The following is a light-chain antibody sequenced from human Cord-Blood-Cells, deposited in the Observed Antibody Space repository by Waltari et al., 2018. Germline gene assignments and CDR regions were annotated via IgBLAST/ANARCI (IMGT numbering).Light chain of an antibody. CDR1: ISDVGGYNY. CDR3: SSYTSSSTWV. Sequence: QSALTQPASVSGSPGQSTTISCTGTISDVGGYNYVSWYQQHPAKAPKLMIYDVSDRPSGVSNRFSGSKSGNTASLTISGLQAEDEADYYCSSYTSSSTWVFGGGTKLTVL. CDR2: DVS. V-gene: IGLV2-14*01. J-gene: IGLJ3*02.